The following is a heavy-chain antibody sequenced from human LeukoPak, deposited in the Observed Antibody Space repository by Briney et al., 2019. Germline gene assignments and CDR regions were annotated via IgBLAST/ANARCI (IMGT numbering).Heavy chain of an antibody. CDR1: GFTFSDYY. D-gene: IGHD5-12*01. CDR3: ARDTVATSYYYYYYGMDV. V-gene: IGHV3-11*06. Sequence: GGSLRLSCAASGFTFSDYYMSWLRQAPGKGLEWVSYISSSSSYTNYADSVKGRFTISRDNAKNSLYLQMNSLRAEDTAVYYCARDTVATSYYYYYYGMDVWGKGTTVTVSS. CDR2: ISSSSSYT. J-gene: IGHJ6*04.